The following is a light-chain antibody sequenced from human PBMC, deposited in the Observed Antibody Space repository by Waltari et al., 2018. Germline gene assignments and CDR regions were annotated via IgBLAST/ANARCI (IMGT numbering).Light chain of an antibody. CDR3: SSYTNRNTLI. V-gene: IGLV2-14*01. J-gene: IGLJ2*01. CDR2: DVS. CDR1: SSDVGGYNH. Sequence: QSALTQPASVSGSPGQSITISCTGTSSDVGGYNHVSWYQQDPGKVPKLIIYDVSERPSGFSDRFSGSKSGNTASLTISGVQAEDDTDYYCSSYTNRNTLIFGGGTKLTVL.